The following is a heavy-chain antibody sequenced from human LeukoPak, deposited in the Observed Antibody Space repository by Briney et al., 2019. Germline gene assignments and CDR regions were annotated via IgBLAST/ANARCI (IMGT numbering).Heavy chain of an antibody. CDR3: ARPLDFDDYWGFAY. J-gene: IGHJ4*02. D-gene: IGHD4-17*01. Sequence: SETLSLTCTVSGGSISNYFWSWLRQPPGKGLEWIGYFYYSGSTNYNPSLKSRVTISVDTSKNQFSLKLSSVPAADTAVYYCARPLDFDDYWGFAYWGQGTLVTVSS. CDR2: FYYSGST. CDR1: GGSISNYF. V-gene: IGHV4-59*08.